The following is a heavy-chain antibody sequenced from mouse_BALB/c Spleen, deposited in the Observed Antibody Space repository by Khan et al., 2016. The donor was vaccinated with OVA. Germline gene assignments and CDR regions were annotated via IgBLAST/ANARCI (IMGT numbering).Heavy chain of an antibody. V-gene: IGHV9-2-1*01. D-gene: IGHD2-4*01. CDR1: GYTFTDYS. CDR2: INTETGEP. Sequence: QIQLVQSGPELKKPGETVKISCKASGYTFTDYSMQWVKQAPGKGLKWVGWINTETGEPTYADDFKGRFAFSLETSASTAYLQINNLKNEDTATYCCTRKDYDRGGLYAMDYWGQGTSVTVSS. J-gene: IGHJ4*01. CDR3: TRKDYDRGGLYAMDY.